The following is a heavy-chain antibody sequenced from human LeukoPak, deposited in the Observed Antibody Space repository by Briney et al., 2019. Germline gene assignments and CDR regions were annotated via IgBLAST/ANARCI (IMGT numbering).Heavy chain of an antibody. CDR1: GFTFSDYY. V-gene: IGHV3-11*01. CDR3: AKDESSGYYDGYAFDI. J-gene: IGHJ3*02. Sequence: GGSLRLSCAASGFTFSDYYMSWIRQAPGKGLEWVSYISSSGSTIHYADSVKGRFTISRDNAKNSLYLQMNSLRAEDTAVYYCAKDESSGYYDGYAFDIWGQGTMVTVSS. D-gene: IGHD3-22*01. CDR2: ISSSGSTI.